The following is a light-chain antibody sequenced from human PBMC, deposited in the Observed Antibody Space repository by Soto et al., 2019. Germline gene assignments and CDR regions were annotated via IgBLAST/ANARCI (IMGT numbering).Light chain of an antibody. Sequence: EIVLTQSPGTLSLSPGERVTLSCRASQSVSTYLAWYQQKPGQAPRLLIYDASNRVTGIPARFRGSGSGTDFTLTISSLEPEDSAVYYCQQHNQWPITFGQGTRLEIK. V-gene: IGKV3-11*01. CDR1: QSVSTY. J-gene: IGKJ5*01. CDR2: DAS. CDR3: QQHNQWPIT.